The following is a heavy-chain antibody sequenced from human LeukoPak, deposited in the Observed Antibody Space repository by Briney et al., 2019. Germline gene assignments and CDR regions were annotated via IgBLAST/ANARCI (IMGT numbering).Heavy chain of an antibody. J-gene: IGHJ5*02. D-gene: IGHD3-3*01. CDR1: GGSISSGGYY. V-gene: IGHV4-31*03. CDR2: IYYSGST. CDR3: ARECDFWRGWFDP. Sequence: PSETLSLTCTVSGGSISSGGYYWSWIRQHPGKGLEWIGYIYYSGSTYYNPSLKSRVTISVDTSKNQFSLKLSSVTAADTAVYYCARECDFWRGWFDPWGQGTLVTVSS.